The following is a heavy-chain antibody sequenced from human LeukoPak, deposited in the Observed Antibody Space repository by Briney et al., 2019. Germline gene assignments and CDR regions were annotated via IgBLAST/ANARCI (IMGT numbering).Heavy chain of an antibody. J-gene: IGHJ4*02. CDR2: ISNNGGST. D-gene: IGHD3-10*01. V-gene: IGHV3-64*01. CDR1: GITFSSYA. CDR3: AVGGHYYGSGTYYNEPLDY. Sequence: GGSLRLSCAASGITFSSYAMQWVRQAPGKGLEYVSAISNNGGSTEYANSVKGRFTISRDNSKNTLYLQMGSLRVEDMAVYYCAVGGHYYGSGTYYNEPLDYWGQGTLVTVSS.